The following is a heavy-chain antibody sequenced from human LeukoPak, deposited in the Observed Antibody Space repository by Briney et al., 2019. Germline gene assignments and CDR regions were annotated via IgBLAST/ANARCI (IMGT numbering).Heavy chain of an antibody. CDR3: ARRSRDGSKPRGYYFDS. Sequence: GESLKISCQVSGYIFTNYWIGWVRQMPGGGLGSMGIIYPAVSHTTYSLSFEGQVSISAVKSIDTVYLQWGSLKGADRGTYYCARRSRDGSKPRGYYFDSWGQGTLVTVCS. CDR1: GYIFTNYW. V-gene: IGHV5-51*01. D-gene: IGHD3-10*01. J-gene: IGHJ4*02. CDR2: IYPAVSHT.